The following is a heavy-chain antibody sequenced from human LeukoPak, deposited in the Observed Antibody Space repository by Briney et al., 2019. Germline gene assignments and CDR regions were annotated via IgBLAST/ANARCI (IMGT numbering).Heavy chain of an antibody. D-gene: IGHD3-22*01. CDR3: ARDQGHITMTN. J-gene: IGHJ4*02. Sequence: PGGSLRLSCGASGFTFSDYYMSWIRQAPGKGLEWVSYISSSSSYTNYADSVKGRFTISRDNAKNSLYLQMNSLRAEDTAVYYCARDQGHITMTNWGQGTLVTVSS. CDR2: ISSSSSYT. V-gene: IGHV3-11*06. CDR1: GFTFSDYY.